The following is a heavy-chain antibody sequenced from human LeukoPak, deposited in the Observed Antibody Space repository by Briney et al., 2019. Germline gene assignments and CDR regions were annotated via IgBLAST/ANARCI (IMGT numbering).Heavy chain of an antibody. CDR3: AGDLIEGGFDI. Sequence: KPSETLSLTCTVSGGSISSYYWSWIRQPPGKGLEWIGYIYYSGSTNYNPSLKSRVTISVDMSKNQFSLKLTSVTAADTAVYYCAGDLIEGGFDIWGQGTMVTVSS. J-gene: IGHJ3*02. CDR2: IYYSGST. CDR1: GGSISSYY. V-gene: IGHV4-59*01.